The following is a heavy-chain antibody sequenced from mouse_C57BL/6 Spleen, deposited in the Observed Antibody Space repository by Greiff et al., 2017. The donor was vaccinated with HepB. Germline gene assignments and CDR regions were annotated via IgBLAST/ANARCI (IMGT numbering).Heavy chain of an antibody. V-gene: IGHV5-17*01. CDR2: ISSGSSTI. D-gene: IGHD2-4*01. Sequence: EVQLQQSGGGLVKPGGSLKLSCAASGFTFSDYGMHWVRQAPEKGLEWVAYISSGSSTIYYADTVKGRFTISRDNAKNTLFLQMTSLRSEDTAMYYCARDDYDHAMDYWGQGTSVTVSS. CDR1: GFTFSDYG. J-gene: IGHJ4*01. CDR3: ARDDYDHAMDY.